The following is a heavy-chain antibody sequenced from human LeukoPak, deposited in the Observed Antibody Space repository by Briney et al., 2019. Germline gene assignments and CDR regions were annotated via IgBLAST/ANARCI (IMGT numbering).Heavy chain of an antibody. V-gene: IGHV1-2*04. D-gene: IGHD2-15*01. CDR3: ARDLYECSGGSCWAARYYYGMDV. CDR2: INPNSGGT. Sequence: ASVKVSCKASGYTFTGYYMHWVRQAPGQGLEWMGWINPNSGGTNYAQKFQGWVTMTRDTSISTAYMELSRLRSDDTAVYYCARDLYECSGGSCWAARYYYGMDVWGQGTTVTVSS. J-gene: IGHJ6*02. CDR1: GYTFTGYY.